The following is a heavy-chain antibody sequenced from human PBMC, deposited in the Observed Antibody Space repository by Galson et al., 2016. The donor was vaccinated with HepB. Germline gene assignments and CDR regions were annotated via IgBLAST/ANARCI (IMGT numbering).Heavy chain of an antibody. V-gene: IGHV3-48*01. CDR3: AKDDDDYNDAFDI. J-gene: IGHJ3*02. D-gene: IGHD5-24*01. Sequence: SLRLSCAASGFTFSGYKMNWVRQAPGKALEWVSYISTTSSAIYYADSVKGRFSISRDNSKNTLYLQMNSLRAEDTAVYYCAKDDDDYNDAFDIWGQGTMVTVSS. CDR2: ISTTSSAI. CDR1: GFTFSGYK.